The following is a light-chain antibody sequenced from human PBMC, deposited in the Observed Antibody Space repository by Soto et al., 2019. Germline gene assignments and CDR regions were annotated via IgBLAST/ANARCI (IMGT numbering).Light chain of an antibody. V-gene: IGKV4-1*01. CDR2: WAS. CDR3: QQYYTTPYT. Sequence: DIVMTQSPDSLALSLGERATINCKSSQSVFYISNNKNYLAWFQQRPGQPPKLLIHWASTRESGVPDRFSGSGSGTDFTLTISSLQTEDVAIYYCQQYYTTPYTFGQGTNLEIK. CDR1: QSVFYISNNKNY. J-gene: IGKJ2*01.